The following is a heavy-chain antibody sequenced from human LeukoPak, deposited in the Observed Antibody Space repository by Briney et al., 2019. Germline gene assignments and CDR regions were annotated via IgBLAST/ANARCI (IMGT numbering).Heavy chain of an antibody. CDR2: INHSGST. Sequence: SETLSLTCPVYGGSFSGYYWSWIRQPPGKGLEWIGEINHSGSTNYNPSLKSRVTISVDTSKNQFSLKLSSVTAADTAVYYCASTRTPQAAAGTDWGQGTLVTVSS. CDR1: GGSFSGYY. J-gene: IGHJ4*02. V-gene: IGHV4-34*01. CDR3: ASTRTPQAAAGTD. D-gene: IGHD6-13*01.